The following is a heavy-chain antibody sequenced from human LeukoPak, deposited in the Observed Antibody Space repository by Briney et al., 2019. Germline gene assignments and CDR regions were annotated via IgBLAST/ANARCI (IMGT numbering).Heavy chain of an antibody. CDR2: ISYDGSNK. V-gene: IGHV3-30*18. CDR1: GFTFSSYG. CDR3: AKQLYDFGSGYSFYYYYGMDV. J-gene: IGHJ6*02. Sequence: GRSLRLSCAASGFTFSSYGMHWVRQAPGKGLEWVAVISYDGSNKYYADSVKGRFTISRDNSKNTLYLQMNSLRAEDTAVYYCAKQLYDFGSGYSFYYYYGMDVWGQGTTVTVSS. D-gene: IGHD3-3*01.